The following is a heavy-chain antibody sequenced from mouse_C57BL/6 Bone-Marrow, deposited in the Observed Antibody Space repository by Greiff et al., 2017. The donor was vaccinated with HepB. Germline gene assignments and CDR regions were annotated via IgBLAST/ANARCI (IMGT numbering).Heavy chain of an antibody. CDR2: IDPEDGET. V-gene: IGHV14-2*01. Sequence: EVQLQQSGAELVKPGASVKLSCTASGFNIKDYYMHWVKQRTEQGLEWIGRIDPEDGETKYAPKFQGKATITADTSSNTAYLQISSLPSEVTAVYYVARQLLRRCYIDYWGQGTTLTVSS. D-gene: IGHD2-12*01. CDR3: ARQLLRRCYIDY. CDR1: GFNIKDYY. J-gene: IGHJ2*01.